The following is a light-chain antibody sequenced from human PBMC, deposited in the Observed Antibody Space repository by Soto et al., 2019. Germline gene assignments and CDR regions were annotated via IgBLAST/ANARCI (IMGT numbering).Light chain of an antibody. CDR2: DVT. V-gene: IGLV2-11*01. J-gene: IGLJ2*01. Sequence: SALTQPRSVSGSPGQSVTISCTGTSSDVGSYNYVSWYQQHPGKAPKFIIYDVTKRPSGVPDRFSGSKSGNTASLTISGLQAEDEADYYCCSYAGRYTLFGGGTKVTVL. CDR3: CSYAGRYTL. CDR1: SSDVGSYNY.